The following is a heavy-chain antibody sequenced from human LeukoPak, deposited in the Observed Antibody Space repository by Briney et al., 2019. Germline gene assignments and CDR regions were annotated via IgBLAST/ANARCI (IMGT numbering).Heavy chain of an antibody. CDR1: GYSFTSYW. CDR2: IYPGDSDT. V-gene: IGHV5-51*01. J-gene: IGHJ4*02. D-gene: IGHD2-15*01. CDR3: ARRIGSWAYYFDY. Sequence: GESLKVSCKGSGYSFTSYWIGWVRQMPGKGLEWMGIIYPGDSDTRYSPSFQGQVTISGDKSISTAYLQWSSLKALDTAIYYCARRIGSWAYYFDYWGQGTLVTVSS.